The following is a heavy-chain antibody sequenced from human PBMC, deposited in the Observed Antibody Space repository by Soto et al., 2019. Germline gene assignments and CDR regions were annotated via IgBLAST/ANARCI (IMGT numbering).Heavy chain of an antibody. V-gene: IGHV1-18*01. CDR3: ARDPDLDILTGHYPKPLDY. J-gene: IGHJ4*02. CDR1: GYTFTSYG. D-gene: IGHD3-9*01. CDR2: ISAYNGNT. Sequence: GASVKVSCKASGYTFTSYGISWVRQAPGQGLEWMGWISAYNGNTNYAQKLQGRVTMTTDTSTSTAYMELRSLGSDDTAVYYCARDPDLDILTGHYPKPLDYWGQGTLVTVSS.